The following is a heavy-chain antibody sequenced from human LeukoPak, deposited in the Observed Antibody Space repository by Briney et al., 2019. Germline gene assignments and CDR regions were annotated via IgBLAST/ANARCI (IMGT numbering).Heavy chain of an antibody. V-gene: IGHV4-61*01. CDR1: GGSLSSAHG. D-gene: IGHD3-10*01. J-gene: IGHJ4*02. Sequence: LSETLSLTCTVSGGSLSSAHGWSWIRQPPGKGLEWIGYSQNSGCTNCNPSLKSRVTISVDTSKNQFSLKLSSVTAADTAVYYCARDYSGSLDYWGQGTLVTVSS. CDR2: SQNSGCT. CDR3: ARDYSGSLDY.